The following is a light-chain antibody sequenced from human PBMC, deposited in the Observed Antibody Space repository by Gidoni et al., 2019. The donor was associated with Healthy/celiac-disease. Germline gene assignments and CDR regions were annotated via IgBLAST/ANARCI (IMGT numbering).Light chain of an antibody. CDR3: QQYDNLLLT. V-gene: IGKV1-33*01. J-gene: IGKJ3*01. CDR1: QDISNY. Sequence: DIQMTQSPSSPSASVGDRVTITCQASQDISNYLNWYQQKAGKAPKLLIYDASNLETGVTSRFGGSECGTDFTFTISSLQPEDIATYYCQQYDNLLLTFGPGTKVDIK. CDR2: DAS.